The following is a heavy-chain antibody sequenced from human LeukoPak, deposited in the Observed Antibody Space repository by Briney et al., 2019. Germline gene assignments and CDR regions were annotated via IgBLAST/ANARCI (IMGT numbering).Heavy chain of an antibody. V-gene: IGHV5-51*01. CDR2: IYAGDSDT. D-gene: IGHD2-2*01. Sequence: RHGESLKISCKGSGYSFTSYWIGWVRLMPGKGLEWMGIIYAGDSDTRYSPSFQGQVTISADKSISTAYLQWSSLKASDTAMYYCARLSCSSTSCYLDYYYMDVWGKGTTVTVSS. CDR1: GYSFTSYW. CDR3: ARLSCSSTSCYLDYYYMDV. J-gene: IGHJ6*03.